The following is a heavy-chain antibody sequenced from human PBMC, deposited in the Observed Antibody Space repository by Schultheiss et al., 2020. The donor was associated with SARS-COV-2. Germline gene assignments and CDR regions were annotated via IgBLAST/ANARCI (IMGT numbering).Heavy chain of an antibody. J-gene: IGHJ4*02. CDR2: IYYIGST. D-gene: IGHD4-23*01. CDR1: GYSISSGYY. CDR3: ARMDYGGNSGVDY. V-gene: IGHV4-38-2*01. Sequence: SETLSLTCAVSGYSISSGYYWGWIRQPPGKGLEWIGSIYYIGSTYYNPSLKSRVTISVDKSKNQFSLKLSSVTAADTAVYYCARMDYGGNSGVDYWGQGTLVTVSS.